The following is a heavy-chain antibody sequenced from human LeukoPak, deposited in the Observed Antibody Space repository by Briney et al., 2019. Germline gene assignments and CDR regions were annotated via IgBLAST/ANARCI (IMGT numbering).Heavy chain of an antibody. CDR1: RYILTNYG. D-gene: IGHD3-3*01. V-gene: IGHV1-18*01. Sequence: ASVKVSCKSSRYILTNYGIGGVRPAPGQGLDWMGWISTYNGNTNYVQRPQGRVTLTTDTPTNTVHMELRSLRSDDAAVYYFATVGYTSGWDHWGQGTLVTVSS. CDR2: ISTYNGNT. CDR3: ATVGYTSGWDH. J-gene: IGHJ4*02.